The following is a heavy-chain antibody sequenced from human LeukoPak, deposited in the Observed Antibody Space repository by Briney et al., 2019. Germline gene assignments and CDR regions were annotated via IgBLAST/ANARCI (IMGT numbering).Heavy chain of an antibody. D-gene: IGHD2-2*01. Sequence: SVKVSCKASGGTFSSYAISWVRQAPGQGLEWMGRIIPILGIANYAQKFQGRVTITADKSTSTAYMELSGLRSEDTAVYYCASNYCSSTSCYDHYYYGMDVWGRGTTVTVSS. J-gene: IGHJ6*02. CDR2: IIPILGIA. CDR3: ASNYCSSTSCYDHYYYGMDV. CDR1: GGTFSSYA. V-gene: IGHV1-69*04.